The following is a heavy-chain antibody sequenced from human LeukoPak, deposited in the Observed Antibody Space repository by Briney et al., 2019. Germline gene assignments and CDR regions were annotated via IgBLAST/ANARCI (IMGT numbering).Heavy chain of an antibody. D-gene: IGHD6-6*01. CDR2: ISAYNGNT. V-gene: IGHV1-18*01. Sequence: ASVKVSCKASGYTFTTYGVNWVRQAPGQGLEWMGWISAYNGNTNYAQNLQGRVTLTTDTSASTAYMELRSLRSDDTAVYYCARDLIAARPGWFDPWGQGALVTVSS. CDR3: ARDLIAARPGWFDP. J-gene: IGHJ5*02. CDR1: GYTFTTYG.